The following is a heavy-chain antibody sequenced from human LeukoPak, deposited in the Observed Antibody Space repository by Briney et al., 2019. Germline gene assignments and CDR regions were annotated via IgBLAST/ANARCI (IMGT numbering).Heavy chain of an antibody. V-gene: IGHV6-1*01. Sequence: SQTLSLTCAISGDSVSSNSAAWNWIRQSPSGGLEWLGRTYYRSKWSNDYAVSVKSRITINPDTSRNQFSLQLNSVTPEDTAVYYCARYYDDSRGYYYYYFDYWGQGTLVTASS. J-gene: IGHJ4*02. CDR1: GDSVSSNSAA. CDR3: ARYYDDSRGYYYYYFDY. CDR2: TYYRSKWSN. D-gene: IGHD3-22*01.